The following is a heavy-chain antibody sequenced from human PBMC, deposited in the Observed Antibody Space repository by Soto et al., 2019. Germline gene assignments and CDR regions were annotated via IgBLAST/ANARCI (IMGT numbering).Heavy chain of an antibody. Sequence: QVQLVESGGGVGQPGRSLRLSCAASGFSFSDYGMHWVRQAPGKGLEWVAVIWYDGSQKYYTDSVRGRFTISRDNSQNTLYLQMNSLRAEDTAVYYCARGWFRSGGDFDSWGQGALVSVSS. CDR2: IWYDGSQK. V-gene: IGHV3-33*01. J-gene: IGHJ4*02. CDR3: ARGWFRSGGDFDS. CDR1: GFSFSDYG. D-gene: IGHD6-19*01.